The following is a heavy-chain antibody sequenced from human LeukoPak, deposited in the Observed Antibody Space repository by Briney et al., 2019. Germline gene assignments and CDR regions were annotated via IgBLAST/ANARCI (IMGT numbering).Heavy chain of an antibody. CDR3: ARGAGYNYPYYFDY. D-gene: IGHD5-24*01. Sequence: GGSLRLSCAASGFTVSSNYMNWVRQAPGKGLEWVSVIYGGGNIYYADSVKGRFTISRDNSKNTLYLQMNRLRAEDTAVYYCARGAGYNYPYYFDYWGQGTLVTVSS. V-gene: IGHV3-53*01. J-gene: IGHJ4*02. CDR1: GFTVSSNY. CDR2: IYGGGNI.